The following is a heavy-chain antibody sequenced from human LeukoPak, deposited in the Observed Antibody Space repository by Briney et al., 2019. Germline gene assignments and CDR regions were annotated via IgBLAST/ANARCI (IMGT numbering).Heavy chain of an antibody. Sequence: PSETLSLTCTVSGGSISSSSYYWGWIRQPPGKGLEWIGSIYYSGSTYYNPSLKSRVTISVDTSKMQFSLRLTSVTAADTAVYYCARSASSLNWFDPWGQGTLVTVSS. V-gene: IGHV4-39*01. CDR2: IYYSGST. CDR3: ARSASSLNWFDP. CDR1: GGSISSSSYY. D-gene: IGHD6-13*01. J-gene: IGHJ5*02.